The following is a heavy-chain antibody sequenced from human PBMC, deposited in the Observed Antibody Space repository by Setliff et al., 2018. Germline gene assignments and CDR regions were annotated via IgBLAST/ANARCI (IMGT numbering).Heavy chain of an antibody. D-gene: IGHD2-2*01. CDR3: ARDLKAVPTAL. J-gene: IGHJ4*02. Sequence: LRLSCAASGFTFSNYWMSWVRQAPGEGLEWVANIKQNGSDKYYVDSVRGRFTISRDNAKNSLYLQMNSLRAEDTAVYYCARDLKAVPTALWGQGTLVTVSS. CDR2: IKQNGSDK. CDR1: GFTFSNYW. V-gene: IGHV3-7*03.